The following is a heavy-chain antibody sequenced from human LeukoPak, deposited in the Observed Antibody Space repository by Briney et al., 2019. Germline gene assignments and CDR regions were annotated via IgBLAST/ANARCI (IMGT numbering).Heavy chain of an antibody. CDR3: GKDPNGDYIGAFDM. V-gene: IGHV3-23*01. Sequence: GGSLRLSCAASGFTFSNYAMIWVRQAPEKGLEWVSAISGSGGSTYYADSVKGRFTISRDNSKNTLFLQVNSLRAEDTAVYYCGKDPNGDYIGAFDMWGQGTMVIVSS. CDR2: ISGSGGST. CDR1: GFTFSNYA. D-gene: IGHD4-17*01. J-gene: IGHJ3*02.